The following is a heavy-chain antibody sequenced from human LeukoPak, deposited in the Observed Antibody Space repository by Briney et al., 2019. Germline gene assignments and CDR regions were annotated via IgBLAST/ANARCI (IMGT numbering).Heavy chain of an antibody. J-gene: IGHJ3*02. Sequence: GGSLRLSCAASGFTFSSYSMNWVRQAPGKGLVWVSRINSDGSSTSYADSVKGRFTISRDNAKNTLYLQMNSLRAEDTAVYYCARRCSGGSCSATSAFDIWGQGTMVTVSS. CDR1: GFTFSSYS. V-gene: IGHV3-74*01. CDR3: ARRCSGGSCSATSAFDI. CDR2: INSDGSST. D-gene: IGHD2-15*01.